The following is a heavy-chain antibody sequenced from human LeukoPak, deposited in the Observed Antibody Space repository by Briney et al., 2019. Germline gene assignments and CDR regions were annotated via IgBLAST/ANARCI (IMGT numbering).Heavy chain of an antibody. CDR1: GFTFSNHW. Sequence: GGSLRLSCAASGFTFSNHWMHWVRQAPGQGLVWVSRINRDGSSTSYADSVKGRFTFSRDNAKNTVYLQMSSLRAEDTAVYYCSRGGPYSQGDYWGQGTRVTVAS. CDR3: SRGGPYSQGDY. D-gene: IGHD4-11*01. CDR2: INRDGSST. J-gene: IGHJ4*02. V-gene: IGHV3-74*01.